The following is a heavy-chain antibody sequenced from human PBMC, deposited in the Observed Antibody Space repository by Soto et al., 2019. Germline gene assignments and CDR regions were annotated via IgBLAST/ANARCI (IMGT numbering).Heavy chain of an antibody. CDR1: GGSISSYY. CDR3: ARMEVDWWFDP. CDR2: VYYSGST. Sequence: SETLSLTCTVSGGSISSYYWSWIRQPPGKGLEWIGYVYYSGSTNYNPSLKSRVTISVDTSKNQFSLKLSSVTAADTAVYYCARMEVDWWFDPWGQGTLVTV. D-gene: IGHD3-9*01. J-gene: IGHJ5*02. V-gene: IGHV4-59*01.